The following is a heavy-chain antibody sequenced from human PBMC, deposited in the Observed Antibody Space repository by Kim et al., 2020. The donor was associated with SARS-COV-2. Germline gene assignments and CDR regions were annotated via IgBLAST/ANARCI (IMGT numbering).Heavy chain of an antibody. J-gene: IGHJ6*02. V-gene: IGHV3-64D*09. CDR3: VKGDYEVYYYGMDV. Sequence: ADSVKGIFTISRDHSKNTLYLQMSSLRAEDTAVYYCVKGDYEVYYYGMDVWGQGTTVTVSS. D-gene: IGHD4-17*01.